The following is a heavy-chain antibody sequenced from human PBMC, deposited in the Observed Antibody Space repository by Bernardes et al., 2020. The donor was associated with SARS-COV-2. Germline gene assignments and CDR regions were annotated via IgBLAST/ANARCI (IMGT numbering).Heavy chain of an antibody. CDR2: IYPRDSNT. D-gene: IGHD2-15*01. Sequence: GESLKISCQGSGYSFPSNWIGWVRQMPGKGLEWMGIIYPRDSNTRYSLSFQGQVFISADISTNTAYLQWNSLKASDTAMYYCVRRPGYCSSGRCHFYGMDVWGHGTTVIVS. CDR1: GYSFPSNW. V-gene: IGHV5-51*01. CDR3: VRRPGYCSSGRCHFYGMDV. J-gene: IGHJ6*02.